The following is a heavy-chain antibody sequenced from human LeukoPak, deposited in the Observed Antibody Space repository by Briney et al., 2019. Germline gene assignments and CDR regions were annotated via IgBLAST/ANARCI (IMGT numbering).Heavy chain of an antibody. Sequence: GGSLRLSCAAPGFTFSSYAMHWVRQAPGKGLEWVAVISYDGSNKYYADSVKGRFTISRDNSKNTLYLQMNSLRAEDTAVYYCARAIGESSGWSDYWGQGTLVTVSS. CDR2: ISYDGSNK. D-gene: IGHD6-19*01. V-gene: IGHV3-30*04. CDR1: GFTFSSYA. J-gene: IGHJ4*02. CDR3: ARAIGESSGWSDY.